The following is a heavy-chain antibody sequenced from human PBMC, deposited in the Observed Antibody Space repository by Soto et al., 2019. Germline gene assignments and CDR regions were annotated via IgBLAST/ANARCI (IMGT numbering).Heavy chain of an antibody. D-gene: IGHD3-22*01. J-gene: IGHJ4*02. CDR1: GYTFTSYA. CDR2: INAGNGNT. Sequence: ASVKVSCKASGYTFTSYAMHWVRQAPGQRLEWMGWINAGNGNTKYSQKLQGRVTMTRNTSTSTDYMKLSSLSSEDTAVYYCARAPYYYYSSGYGPFDYWGQGTLVTAPQ. CDR3: ARAPYYYYSSGYGPFDY. V-gene: IGHV1-3*01.